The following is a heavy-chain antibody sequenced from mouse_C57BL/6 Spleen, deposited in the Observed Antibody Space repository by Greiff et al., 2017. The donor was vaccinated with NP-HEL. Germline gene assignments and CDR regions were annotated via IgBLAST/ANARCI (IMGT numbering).Heavy chain of an antibody. J-gene: IGHJ2*01. CDR1: GYNFTSYW. V-gene: IGHV1-69*01. CDR3: ARGSYYYGSSYCFDY. D-gene: IGHD1-1*01. Sequence: QVQLQQPGAELVMPGASVKLSCKASGYNFTSYWMHWVKQRPGQGLEWIGEIDPSDSYTNYNQKFKGKSTLTVDKSSSTAYMQLSSLTSEDSAVYDCARGSYYYGSSYCFDYWGQGTTLTVSS. CDR2: IDPSDSYT.